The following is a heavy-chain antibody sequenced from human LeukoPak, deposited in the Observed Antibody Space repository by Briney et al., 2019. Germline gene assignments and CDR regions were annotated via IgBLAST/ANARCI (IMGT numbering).Heavy chain of an antibody. D-gene: IGHD3-22*01. J-gene: IGHJ4*02. Sequence: PGGSLRLSCAASGFTFSSYGMYWVRQAPGKGLVWVSRINSDGSSTSHADSVKGRFTISRDNAKNTLYLQMNSLRAEDTAVYYCAREGGYSHAFDYWGQGTLVTVSS. CDR2: INSDGSST. V-gene: IGHV3-74*01. CDR3: AREGGYSHAFDY. CDR1: GFTFSSYG.